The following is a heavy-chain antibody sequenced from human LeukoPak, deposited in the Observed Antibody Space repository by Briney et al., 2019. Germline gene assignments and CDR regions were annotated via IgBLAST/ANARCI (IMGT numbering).Heavy chain of an antibody. CDR3: ARGSCSSTSCPPRWFDP. J-gene: IGHJ5*02. V-gene: IGHV3-21*01. CDR1: GFTFSSYS. Sequence: GGSPRLSCAASGFTFSSYSMNWVRQAPGKGLEWVSSISSSSSYIYYADSVKGRFTISRDNAKNSLYLQMNSLRAEDTAVYYCARGSCSSTSCPPRWFDPWGQGTLVTVSS. CDR2: ISSSSSYI. D-gene: IGHD2-2*01.